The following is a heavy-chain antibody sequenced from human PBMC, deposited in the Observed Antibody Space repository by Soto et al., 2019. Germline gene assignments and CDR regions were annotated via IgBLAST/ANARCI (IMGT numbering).Heavy chain of an antibody. D-gene: IGHD3-3*01. J-gene: IGHJ5*02. CDR2: IYYSGST. V-gene: IGHV4-31*03. CDR3: ARWWSGSRQGFDP. CDR1: GGSISSGDYY. Sequence: QVQLQESGPGLVKPSQTLSLTCTVSGGSISSGDYYWSWIRQHPGKGLEWIGYIYYSGSTYYNPSLKSRVNISVDTSKNQFSLNLSSVTAADTAVYYCARWWSGSRQGFDPWGQGTLVTVSS.